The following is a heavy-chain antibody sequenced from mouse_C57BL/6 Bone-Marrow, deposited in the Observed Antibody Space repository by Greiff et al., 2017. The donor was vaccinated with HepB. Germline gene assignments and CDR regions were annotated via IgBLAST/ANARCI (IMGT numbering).Heavy chain of an antibody. V-gene: IGHV1-81*01. CDR3: ARERAMDY. CDR2: IYPRSGNT. J-gene: IGHJ4*01. CDR1: GYTFTSYG. Sequence: VQRVESGAELARPGASVKLSCKASGYTFTSYGISWVKQRTGQGLEWIGEIYPRSGNTYYNEKFKGKATLTADKSSSTAYMELRSLTSEDSAVYFCARERAMDYWGQGTSVTVSS.